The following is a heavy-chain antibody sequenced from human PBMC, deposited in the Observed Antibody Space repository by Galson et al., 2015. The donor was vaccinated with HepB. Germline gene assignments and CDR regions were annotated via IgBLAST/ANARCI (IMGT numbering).Heavy chain of an antibody. D-gene: IGHD3-3*01. CDR2: ISYGGSNK. CDR3: AKDSYYDFWSGYNYGMDV. J-gene: IGHJ6*02. CDR1: GFTFSSSG. V-gene: IGHV3-30*18. Sequence: SLRPPCAASGFTFSSSGMHWVRQAPGKGLEWVAVISYGGSNKYYADSVKGRFTISRDNSKNTLYLQMNSLRAEDTAVYYCAKDSYYDFWSGYNYGMDVWGQGTTVTVSS.